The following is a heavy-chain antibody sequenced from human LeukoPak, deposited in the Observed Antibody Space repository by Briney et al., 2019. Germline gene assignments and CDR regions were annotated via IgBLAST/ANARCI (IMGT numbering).Heavy chain of an antibody. J-gene: IGHJ6*02. CDR3: AKDLLYSSLGMDV. V-gene: IGHV3-23*01. CDR2: IGSSGGNS. Sequence: GGSLRLSCAASGFTVSSYAICWVRQARGKGLEWVSAIGSSGGNSYYADSVKGQFTISRDNSKNTVYLQMNSLRAEDTAVYYCAKDLLYSSLGMDVWGQGTTVTVSS. D-gene: IGHD6-6*01. CDR1: GFTVSSYA.